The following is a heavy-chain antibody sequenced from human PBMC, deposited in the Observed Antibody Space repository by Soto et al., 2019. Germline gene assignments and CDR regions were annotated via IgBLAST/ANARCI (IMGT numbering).Heavy chain of an antibody. CDR2: IFYRGNT. Sequence: TRSLTCPVSGRSVRGYYSSCIRQPPGKGLEWIGYIFYRGNTLYNPSLQSRVTISVDTSKNQFSLRLSSVTAADTAVYYCTRHAIIPKLQYGMDVWGQGVSVTVSS. J-gene: IGHJ6*02. D-gene: IGHD2-15*01. CDR1: GRSVRGYY. V-gene: IGHV4-59*07. CDR3: TRHAIIPKLQYGMDV.